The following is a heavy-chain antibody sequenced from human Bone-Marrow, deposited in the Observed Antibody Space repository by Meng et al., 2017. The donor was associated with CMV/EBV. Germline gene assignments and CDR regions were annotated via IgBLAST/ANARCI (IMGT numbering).Heavy chain of an antibody. CDR3: ARGTLYCSSTSCFEDAFDV. D-gene: IGHD2-2*01. J-gene: IGHJ3*01. CDR1: GFTFRRFE. Sequence: GESLKISCAASGFTFRRFEMSWVCQAPGKGLEWVSYISSSGSTIYYADSVKGRFTISRDNAKNSLYLQMNSLRAEDTAVYYCARGTLYCSSTSCFEDAFDVWGQGTMVTVSS. V-gene: IGHV3-48*03. CDR2: ISSSGSTI.